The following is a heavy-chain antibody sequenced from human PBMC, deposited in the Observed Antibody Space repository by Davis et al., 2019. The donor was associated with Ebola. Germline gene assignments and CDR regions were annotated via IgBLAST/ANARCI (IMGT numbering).Heavy chain of an antibody. CDR3: ARGPLWFGELTRYYFAY. D-gene: IGHD3-10*01. CDR2: ISYDGSNK. J-gene: IGHJ4*02. V-gene: IGHV3-30-3*01. CDR1: GFTFSSYA. Sequence: GESLKISCAASGFTFSSYAMHWVRQAPDKGLEWVAVISYDGSNKYYADSVKGRFTISRDNSKNTLYLQMNSLRAEDTAVYYCARGPLWFGELTRYYFAYWDQGTLVTVSS.